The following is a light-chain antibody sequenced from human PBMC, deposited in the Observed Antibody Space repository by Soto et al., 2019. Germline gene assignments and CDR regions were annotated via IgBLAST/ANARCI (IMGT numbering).Light chain of an antibody. J-gene: IGLJ3*02. Sequence: QTVVTQEPSFSVSPGGTVTLTCGLSSGSVSTPNYPSWYQQIPGQAPRTLIYSTNIRSSGVPDRFSGSILGNKAALTISGAQADDESNYYCLLYLDSGSWVFGGGTKLTVL. CDR2: STN. CDR3: LLYLDSGSWV. CDR1: SGSVSTPNY. V-gene: IGLV8-61*01.